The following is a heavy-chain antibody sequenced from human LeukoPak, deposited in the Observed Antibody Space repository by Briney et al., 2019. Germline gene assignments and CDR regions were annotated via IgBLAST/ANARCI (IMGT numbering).Heavy chain of an antibody. J-gene: IGHJ3*02. Sequence: GGSLRLSSAASGFTFSSYSMNWVRQAPGKGLEWVSSISSSSSYIYYADSVKGRFTISRDNAKNSLYLQMNSLRAEDTAVYYCARQNYYDSSGHTKPLPGAFDIWGQGTMVTVSS. CDR1: GFTFSSYS. CDR2: ISSSSSYI. V-gene: IGHV3-21*01. D-gene: IGHD3-22*01. CDR3: ARQNYYDSSGHTKPLPGAFDI.